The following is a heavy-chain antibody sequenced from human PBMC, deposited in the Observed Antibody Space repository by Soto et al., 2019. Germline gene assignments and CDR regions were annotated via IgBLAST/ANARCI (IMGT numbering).Heavy chain of an antibody. CDR1: GYTFTGYY. J-gene: IGHJ6*03. CDR2: INPNSGGT. CDR3: ARAGGDYYDIDV. D-gene: IGHD1-26*01. Sequence: QVQLVQSGAEVKKPGASVKVSCKASGYTFTGYYMHWVRQAPGQGLEWMGWINPNSGGTNYAQKLQGWVTMTRDTSISTAYMELSRLRSDDTAVYYCARAGGDYYDIDVWGKGTTVTVSS. V-gene: IGHV1-2*04.